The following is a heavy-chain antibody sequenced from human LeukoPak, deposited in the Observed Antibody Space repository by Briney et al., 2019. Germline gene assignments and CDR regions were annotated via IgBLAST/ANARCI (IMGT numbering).Heavy chain of an antibody. CDR2: IYYSGST. CDR1: GGSISSYY. J-gene: IGHJ4*02. Sequence: SVTLSLTCTVSGGSISSYYWSWIRQPPGKGLEWIGYIYYSGSTNYSPSLKSRVTISVDTSKNQFSLKLSSVTAADTAVYYCAREASGYSLFDYWGQGTLVTVSS. D-gene: IGHD3-22*01. V-gene: IGHV4-59*01. CDR3: AREASGYSLFDY.